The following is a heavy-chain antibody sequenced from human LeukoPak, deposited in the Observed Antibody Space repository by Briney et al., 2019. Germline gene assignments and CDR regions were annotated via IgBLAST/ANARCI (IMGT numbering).Heavy chain of an antibody. Sequence: GGSLRLSCAASGFTFSDYDMHWVRQATGKGLEWVLAIGTAGDTYYTVSVKGRFTISRENAKNSLYLQMNSLRAGDTAVYYCARVAKERVGGVYYFDYWGQGTLVSVSS. D-gene: IGHD1-1*01. CDR2: IGTAGDT. V-gene: IGHV3-13*01. CDR1: GFTFSDYD. J-gene: IGHJ4*02. CDR3: ARVAKERVGGVYYFDY.